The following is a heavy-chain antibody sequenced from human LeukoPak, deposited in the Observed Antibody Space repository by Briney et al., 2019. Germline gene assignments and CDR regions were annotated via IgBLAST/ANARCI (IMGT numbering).Heavy chain of an antibody. CDR3: SSHLSGYSASWLNY. CDR2: IRNKGYGGTT. J-gene: IGHJ4*02. V-gene: IGHV3-49*04. D-gene: IGHD5-12*01. CDR1: GVTFGDYA. Sequence: GGSLRLSCRASGVTFGDYAMSWVRQAPGKGLEWVGFIRNKGYGGTTEYAASVKGRFTISRDESRSIAYLQMNSLKTEDTTVYYCSSHLSGYSASWLNYWGQGTLVTVPS.